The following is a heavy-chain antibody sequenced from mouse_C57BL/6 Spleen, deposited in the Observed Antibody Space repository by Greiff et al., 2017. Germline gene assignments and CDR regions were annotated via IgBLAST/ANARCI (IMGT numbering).Heavy chain of an antibody. V-gene: IGHV3-6*01. J-gene: IGHJ4*01. Sequence: ESGPGLVKPSQSLSLTCSVTGYSITSGYYWNWIRQFPGNKLEWMGYISYDGSNNYNPSLKNRISITRDTSKNQFFLKLNSVTTEDTATXYCARGWNAMDYWGQGTSVTVSS. CDR2: ISYDGSN. CDR3: ARGWNAMDY. CDR1: GYSITSGYY.